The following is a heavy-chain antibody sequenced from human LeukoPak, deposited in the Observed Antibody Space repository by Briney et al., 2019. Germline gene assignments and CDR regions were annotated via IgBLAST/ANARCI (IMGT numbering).Heavy chain of an antibody. V-gene: IGHV3-21*01. CDR3: ARGLTYGPYINFDY. CDR1: GFTFSSYS. D-gene: IGHD4-17*01. Sequence: GGSLRLSCAASGFTFSSYSMNWVRQAPGKGLEWVSSISSSSSYIYYADSVKGRFTISRDNAKNSLYLQMNSLRAEDTAVYYCARGLTYGPYINFDYWGQGTLVTVSS. CDR2: ISSSSSYI. J-gene: IGHJ4*02.